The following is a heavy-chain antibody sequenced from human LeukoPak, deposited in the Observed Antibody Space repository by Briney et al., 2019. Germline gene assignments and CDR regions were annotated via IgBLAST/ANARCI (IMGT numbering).Heavy chain of an antibody. CDR2: INPTGGST. Sequence: ASVKVSCKASGYTFPSYFMHWVRQAPGQGLEWMGIINPTGGSTTYAQKFQGRVTMTRDTSTSTVYMELSSLRSDDTAVYYRARGYGDYVTDSLDYWGQGTLVTVYS. J-gene: IGHJ4*02. V-gene: IGHV1-46*01. CDR1: GYTFPSYF. CDR3: ARGYGDYVTDSLDY. D-gene: IGHD4-17*01.